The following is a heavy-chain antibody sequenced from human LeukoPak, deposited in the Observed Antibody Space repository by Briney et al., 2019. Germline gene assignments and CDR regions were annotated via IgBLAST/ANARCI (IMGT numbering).Heavy chain of an antibody. Sequence: ASVKVSCKASGYTFISYGISWVRQAPGQGLEWMGWISDYNGNTKYAQKLQGRVTMTTDTPTSTAYMELRSLRSDDTAVYYCARVKRSGYCTNGVCPNWFDPWGQGTLVTVSS. J-gene: IGHJ5*02. CDR3: ARVKRSGYCTNGVCPNWFDP. CDR1: GYTFISYG. D-gene: IGHD2-8*01. CDR2: ISDYNGNT. V-gene: IGHV1-18*01.